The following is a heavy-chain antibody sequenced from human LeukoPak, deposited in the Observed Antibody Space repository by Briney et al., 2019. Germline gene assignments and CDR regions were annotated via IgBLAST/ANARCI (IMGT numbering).Heavy chain of an antibody. D-gene: IGHD4-23*01. CDR1: GGSISSSNW. V-gene: IGHV4-4*02. CDR2: IYHSGST. CDR3: ARDDYGGNSASRAFDI. Sequence: KASETLSLTCAVSGGSISSSNWWSWVRQPPGKGLEWIGEIYHSGSTNYNPSLKSRVTISVDKSKNQFSLKLSSVTAADTAVYYCARDDYGGNSASRAFDIWGQGTMVTVSS. J-gene: IGHJ3*02.